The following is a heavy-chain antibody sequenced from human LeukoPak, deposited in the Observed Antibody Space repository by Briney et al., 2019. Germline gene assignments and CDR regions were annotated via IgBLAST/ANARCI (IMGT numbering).Heavy chain of an antibody. Sequence: GGSLRLSCAASGFTFSKYATTWVRQAPGKGLEWVSGISGSDSSTYYADSVKGRLTISRDNGKNTLYLQMNSLRAEDTAVYYCTKGLYGSGSSPDFWGQGTLVIVSA. CDR3: TKGLYGSGSSPDF. CDR2: ISGSDSST. CDR1: GFTFSKYA. J-gene: IGHJ4*02. V-gene: IGHV3-23*01. D-gene: IGHD3-10*01.